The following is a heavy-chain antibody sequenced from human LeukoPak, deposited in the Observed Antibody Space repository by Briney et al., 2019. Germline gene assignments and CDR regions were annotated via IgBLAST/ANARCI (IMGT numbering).Heavy chain of an antibody. CDR3: ARVLAYCGGDCFRSFDY. V-gene: IGHV1-69*13. CDR2: IIPIFGTA. D-gene: IGHD2-21*02. J-gene: IGHJ4*02. Sequence: GASVKVSCKASGGTFSSYAISWVRQAPGQGLEWMGGIIPIFGTANYAQKFQGRVTITADESTSTAYMELSSLRSEDTAVYCCARVLAYCGGDCFRSFDYWGQGTLVTVSS. CDR1: GGTFSSYA.